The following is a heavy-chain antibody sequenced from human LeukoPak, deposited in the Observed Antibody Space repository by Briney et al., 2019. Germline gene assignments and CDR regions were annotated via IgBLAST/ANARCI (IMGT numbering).Heavy chain of an antibody. D-gene: IGHD4-17*01. CDR2: IYSSGST. CDR1: GGSISSYY. Sequence: PSETLSLTCTVSGGSISSYYWSWIRQSAGKGLEWIGRIYSSGSTNYNPSLKSRVTMSVDTSKNQFSLRLRSVTAADTAVCYCARSGSVTNWFDSWGQGTLVTVSS. V-gene: IGHV4-4*07. CDR3: ARSGSVTNWFDS. J-gene: IGHJ5*01.